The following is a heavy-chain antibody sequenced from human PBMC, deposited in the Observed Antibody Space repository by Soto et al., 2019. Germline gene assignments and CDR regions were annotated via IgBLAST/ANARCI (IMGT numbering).Heavy chain of an antibody. J-gene: IGHJ4*02. CDR3: ARQINGYCSGGSCYRIDY. CDR2: IYYSGST. V-gene: IGHV4-39*01. Sequence: SETLSLTCTVSGGSISSSSYYWGWIRQPPGKGLEWIGSIYYSGSTYYNPSLKSRVTISVDTSKNQFSLKLSSVTAADTAVYYCARQINGYCSGGSCYRIDYWGQGTLVTVSS. CDR1: GGSISSSSYY. D-gene: IGHD2-15*01.